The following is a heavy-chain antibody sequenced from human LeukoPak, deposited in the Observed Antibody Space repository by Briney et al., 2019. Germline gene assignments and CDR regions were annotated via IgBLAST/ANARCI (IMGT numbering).Heavy chain of an antibody. J-gene: IGHJ4*02. CDR3: ASGPIYYDSSGYYFGY. V-gene: IGHV1-69*04. CDR1: GGTFSSYA. D-gene: IGHD3-22*01. Sequence: ASVKVSCKASGGTFSSYAISWVRQAPGQGLEWMGRIIPILGIANYARKFQGRVTITADKSTSTAYMELSSLRSEDTAVYYCASGPIYYDSSGYYFGYWGQGTLVTVSS. CDR2: IIPILGIA.